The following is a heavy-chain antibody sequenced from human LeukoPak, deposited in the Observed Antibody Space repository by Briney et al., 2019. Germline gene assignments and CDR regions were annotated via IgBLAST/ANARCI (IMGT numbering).Heavy chain of an antibody. CDR3: ARGRPNIVVVVASFDY. V-gene: IGHV4-39*07. Sequence: SETLSLTCTVSGGSISSSSYYWGWIRQPPGKGLEWIGSIYYSGSTYYNPSLKSRVTISVDTSKNQFSLKLSSVTAADTAVYYCARGRPNIVVVVASFDYWGQGTLVTVSS. D-gene: IGHD2-15*01. CDR1: GGSISSSSYY. CDR2: IYYSGST. J-gene: IGHJ4*02.